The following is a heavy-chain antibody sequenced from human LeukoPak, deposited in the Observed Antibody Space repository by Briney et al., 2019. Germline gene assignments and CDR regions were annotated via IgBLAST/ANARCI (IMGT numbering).Heavy chain of an antibody. J-gene: IGHJ4*02. CDR2: ISAYNGNT. CDR3: ARDRSYYYDSSGCLDY. Sequence: ASVKVSFKASGYTFTSYGISWVRQAPGQGLEWMGWISAYNGNTNYAQKLQGRVTMTTDTSTSTAYMELRSLRSDDTAVYYCARDRSYYYDSSGCLDYWGQGTLVTVSS. D-gene: IGHD3-22*01. CDR1: GYTFTSYG. V-gene: IGHV1-18*01.